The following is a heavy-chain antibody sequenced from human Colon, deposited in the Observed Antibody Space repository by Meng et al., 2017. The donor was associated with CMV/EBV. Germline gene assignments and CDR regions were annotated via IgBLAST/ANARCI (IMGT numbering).Heavy chain of an antibody. CDR1: GYTFTELS. J-gene: IGHJ4*02. CDR2: FNPEDGER. Sequence: ASVKVSCKASGYTFTELSIHWVRQAPGKGLEWMGGFNPEDGERVYAQKFQGRISMTEDTSTDTAYMELSSLTFEDTAVFYCASERLGAAAIPLDHWGQGTLVTVSS. D-gene: IGHD6-13*01. CDR3: ASERLGAAAIPLDH. V-gene: IGHV1-24*01.